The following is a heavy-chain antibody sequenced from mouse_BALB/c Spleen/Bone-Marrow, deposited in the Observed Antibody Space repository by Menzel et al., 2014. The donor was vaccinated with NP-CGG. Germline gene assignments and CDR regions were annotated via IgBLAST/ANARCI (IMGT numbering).Heavy chain of an antibody. CDR3: AGELRFGY. V-gene: IGHV1-77*01. Sequence: QVQLQQSGPELVKPGASVKMSCKASGYTFTDYVISWVKQRTGQGLGWIGEIYPGSGSIYYNEKFKGKATLTADKSSNTAYMQLSSLTSEDSAVYFCAGELRFGYWGQGTLVTVSA. J-gene: IGHJ3*01. CDR2: IYPGSGSI. CDR1: GYTFTDYV.